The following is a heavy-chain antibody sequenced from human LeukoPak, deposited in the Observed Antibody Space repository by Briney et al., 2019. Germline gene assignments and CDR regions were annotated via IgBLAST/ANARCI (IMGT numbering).Heavy chain of an antibody. CDR1: GFTFNRCW. V-gene: IGHV3-7*03. D-gene: IGHD2-2*02. CDR2: INPDGRDT. Sequence: GGSLRLSCVVSGFTFNRCWMNWVRQAPGKGLEWVAHINPDGRDTYYVDSVKGRFTISRDNAQNSMYLQMNSLRAEDTAVYYCAKEGFCSSTSCYKGPDWFDPWGQGTLVTVSS. J-gene: IGHJ5*02. CDR3: AKEGFCSSTSCYKGPDWFDP.